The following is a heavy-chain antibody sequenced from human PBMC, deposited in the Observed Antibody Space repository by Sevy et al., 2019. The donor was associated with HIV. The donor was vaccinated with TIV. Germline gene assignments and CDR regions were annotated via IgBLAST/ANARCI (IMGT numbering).Heavy chain of an antibody. D-gene: IGHD3-10*01. CDR2: IHHSGST. CDR1: GYSISSGYY. J-gene: IGHJ4*02. CDR3: ARGGGYYISGSL. Sequence: SETLSLTCAVSGYSISSGYYWGWIRQPPGKGLEWIGSIHHSGSTYYNPSLKSRVTMSIDTSKNQFSLNLSSVTAADTAVYYCARGGGYYISGSLWGQGTLVTVSS. V-gene: IGHV4-38-2*01.